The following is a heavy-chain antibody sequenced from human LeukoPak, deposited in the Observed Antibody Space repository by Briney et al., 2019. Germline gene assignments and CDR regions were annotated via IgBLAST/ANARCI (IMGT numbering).Heavy chain of an antibody. D-gene: IGHD6-13*01. J-gene: IGHJ4*02. Sequence: KPSGTLSLTCAVSGGSISSSNWWSWVRQPPGKGLEWIGEIYHSGSTNYNPSLKSRVTISVDKSKNQFSLKLNSVTAADTAVYYCARQAPAAAGSFDSWGQGTLVTVSS. CDR2: IYHSGST. V-gene: IGHV4-4*02. CDR3: ARQAPAAAGSFDS. CDR1: GGSISSSNW.